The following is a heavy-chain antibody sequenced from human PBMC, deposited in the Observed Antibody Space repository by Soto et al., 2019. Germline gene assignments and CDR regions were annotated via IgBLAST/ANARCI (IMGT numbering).Heavy chain of an antibody. D-gene: IGHD2-2*01. V-gene: IGHV1-69*01. CDR3: ARARGYCSSTSCPREVYYYYGMDV. CDR1: GGTFSSYA. Sequence: QVQLVQSGAEVKKPGSSVKVSCKASGGTFSSYAISWVRQAPGQGLEWMGWIIPIFGTANYAQKFQGRVTITADESTSTADMELSSLRSEDTAVYYCARARGYCSSTSCPREVYYYYGMDVWGQGTTVTVSS. J-gene: IGHJ6*02. CDR2: IIPIFGTA.